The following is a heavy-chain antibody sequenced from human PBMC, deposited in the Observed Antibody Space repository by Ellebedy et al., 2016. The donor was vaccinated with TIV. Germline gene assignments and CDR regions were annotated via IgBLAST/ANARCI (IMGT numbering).Heavy chain of an antibody. CDR1: GFSFSNFW. D-gene: IGHD2-15*01. CDR3: AKDRGSGF. J-gene: IGHJ4*02. Sequence: PGGSLRLSCAAWGFSFSNFWMSWVRQAPGKGLEWVAHIKTDGSETYYVDSVKGRFTISRDNAKNSLYLQMNSLRAEDTAVYYCAKDRGSGFWGQGTLVTVSS. V-gene: IGHV3-7*03. CDR2: IKTDGSET.